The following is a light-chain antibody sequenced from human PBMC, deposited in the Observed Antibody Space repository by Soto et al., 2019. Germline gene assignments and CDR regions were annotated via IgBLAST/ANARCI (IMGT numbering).Light chain of an antibody. J-gene: IGKJ1*01. Sequence: DIQMTHSPSTLSASVGDRATLTCRASQTISTLLAWYQQIPGNAPNLLIYKASSLESGVPSRFSGSGSGTEFTLTISSLQPDDFATYFCQQYSNYPWTFGQGTKVEVK. CDR1: QTISTL. CDR2: KAS. CDR3: QQYSNYPWT. V-gene: IGKV1-5*03.